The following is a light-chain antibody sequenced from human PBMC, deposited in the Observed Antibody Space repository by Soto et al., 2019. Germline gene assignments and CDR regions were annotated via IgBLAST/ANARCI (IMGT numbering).Light chain of an antibody. Sequence: DIQMTQSPSTLSSSVGDRVTITCRASQSISYWLAWYQQKPGKGPTLLIYKASSLGSGVPTRFSGSGSWTEFTLTIISLQPDDFVTYDYQQYNNYGTFGQGTKVEIK. CDR1: QSISYW. J-gene: IGKJ1*01. V-gene: IGKV1-5*03. CDR3: QQYNNYGT. CDR2: KAS.